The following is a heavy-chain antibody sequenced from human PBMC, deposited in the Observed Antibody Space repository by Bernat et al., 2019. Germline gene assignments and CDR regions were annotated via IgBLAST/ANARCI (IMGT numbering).Heavy chain of an antibody. Sequence: EVQLVESGGGLVQPGGSLRLSCAASGFTFSRYNMNWVRQAPGKGLEWVSYISSSSSYIYYADSVKGRFTISRDNAKNSLYLQMNSLRAEDTAVYYCARDRGWYFDLWGRGTLVTVSS. J-gene: IGHJ2*01. CDR3: ARDRGWYFDL. CDR2: ISSSSSYI. V-gene: IGHV3-21*05. CDR1: GFTFSRYN.